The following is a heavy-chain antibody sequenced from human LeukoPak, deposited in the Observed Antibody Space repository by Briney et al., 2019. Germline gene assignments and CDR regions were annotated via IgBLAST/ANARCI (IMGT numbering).Heavy chain of an antibody. J-gene: IGHJ4*02. CDR3: ARVLFNSGYDY. D-gene: IGHD2-21*01. V-gene: IGHV1-8*01. CDR2: MNPNSGNT. CDR1: GYTFTSYD. Sequence: ASVKVSCKASGYTFTSYDINWVRQATGQGLEWMGWMNPNSGNTGYAQKFQGRVTMTRNTSISTAYMELDRLRSDDTAVYYCARVLFNSGYDYWGQGPLVTVSS.